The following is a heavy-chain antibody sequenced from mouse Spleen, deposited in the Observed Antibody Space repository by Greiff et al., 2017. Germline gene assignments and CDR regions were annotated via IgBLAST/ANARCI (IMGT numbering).Heavy chain of an antibody. J-gene: IGHJ1*01. CDR3: ARREILRGWYFDV. CDR2: ILPGSGST. CDR1: GYTFSSYW. V-gene: IGHV1-9*01. Sequence: QVQLQQSGAELMKPGASVKISCKATGYTFSSYWIEWVKQRPGHGLEWIGEILPGSGSTNYNEKFKGQATFTADTSSNTAYMQISSLTSEDAAVYYCARREILRGWYFDVWGAGTTVTASS.